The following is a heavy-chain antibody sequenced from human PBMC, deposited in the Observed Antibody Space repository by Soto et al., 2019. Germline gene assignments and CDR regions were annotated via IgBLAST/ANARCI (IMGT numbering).Heavy chain of an antibody. CDR3: AREYFAY. CDR1: GFTFTTYD. CDR2: ISRTGDYI. Sequence: EVQLVESGGGLVKPGGSLRLSCAGSGFTFTTYDMNWVRQAPGKGLEWVASISRTGDYIYYAESVKGRFTISRDDADYSLQLQMSRLRVEDTAVYYCAREYFAYWGQGTLVTDSP. J-gene: IGHJ4*02. V-gene: IGHV3-21*01.